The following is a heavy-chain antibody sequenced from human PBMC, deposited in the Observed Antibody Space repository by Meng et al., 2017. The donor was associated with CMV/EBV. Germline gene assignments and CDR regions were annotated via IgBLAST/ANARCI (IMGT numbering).Heavy chain of an antibody. J-gene: IGHJ6*02. V-gene: IGHV3-7*01. D-gene: IGHD3-10*01. CDR2: IKQDGSEK. CDR3: ARDGDGSGSYVGMDV. Sequence: GESLKISCAASGFTFSSYWMSWVRQAPGKGLEWVANIKQDGSEKYYVDSVKGRFTISRDNAKNSLYLQMNSLRAEGTAVYYCARDGDGSGSYVGMDVWGQGTTVTVSS. CDR1: GFTFSSYW.